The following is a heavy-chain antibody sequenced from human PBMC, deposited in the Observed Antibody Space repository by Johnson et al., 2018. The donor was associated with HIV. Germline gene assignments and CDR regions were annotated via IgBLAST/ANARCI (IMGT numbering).Heavy chain of an antibody. V-gene: IGHV3-30*04. CDR3: AREYYYDSSGYNAFDI. Sequence: QVQLVESGGGVVQPGRSLRLSCAASGFTFSSYAMHWVRQAPGKGLEWVAVISYDGSNKYYADSVKGRFTISRDNSKNTLYLQMNSLRAEDTAVYYCAREYYYDSSGYNAFDIWGLGTMVTVSS. CDR2: ISYDGSNK. CDR1: GFTFSSYA. D-gene: IGHD3-22*01. J-gene: IGHJ3*02.